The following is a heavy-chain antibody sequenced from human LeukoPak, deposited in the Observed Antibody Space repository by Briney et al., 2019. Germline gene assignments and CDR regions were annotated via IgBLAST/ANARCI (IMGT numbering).Heavy chain of an antibody. CDR3: AKDPAPAIVVVPAAPLGWFDP. D-gene: IGHD2-2*01. CDR1: GFTFTSYA. Sequence: GGSLRLSCAASGFTFTSYATYWVRQAPGKGLEWVSGISGSGGYTYYADSVKGRFTISRDNSKKTLYLQMNSLRAEDTAVYYCAKDPAPAIVVVPAAPLGWFDPWGQGTLVTVSS. V-gene: IGHV3-23*01. CDR2: ISGSGGYT. J-gene: IGHJ5*02.